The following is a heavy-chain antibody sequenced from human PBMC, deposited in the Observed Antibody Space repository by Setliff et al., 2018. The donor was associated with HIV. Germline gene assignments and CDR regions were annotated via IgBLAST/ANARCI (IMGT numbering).Heavy chain of an antibody. CDR3: TRGARPTDEYVWFDP. J-gene: IGHJ5*02. V-gene: IGHV3-49*03. D-gene: IGHD4-17*01. CDR1: GFTFGDYP. CDR2: IRTKAYRGTT. Sequence: LRLSCTTSGFTFGDYPMGWFRQAPGKGLEWVSFIRTKAYRGTTEYAASVEGRFSISRDDSKSIAYLQMNSLTTEDTAVYYCTRGARPTDEYVWFDPWGQGTLVTVSS.